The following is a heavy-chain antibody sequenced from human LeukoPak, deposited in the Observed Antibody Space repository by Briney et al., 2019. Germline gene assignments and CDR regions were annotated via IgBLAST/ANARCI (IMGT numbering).Heavy chain of an antibody. CDR3: ARRVSGFHITPLGYVDY. Sequence: GESLKFSCKGSGYTFTSNWIGWVRQMPGKGLEWMGIIYPGDSETRYSPSFQGQVTISADKSISTAYLQWSSLKASDTAMYFCARRVSGFHITPLGYVDYWGQGTLVTVSS. V-gene: IGHV5-51*01. J-gene: IGHJ4*02. CDR1: GYTFTSNW. CDR2: IYPGDSET. D-gene: IGHD5-12*01.